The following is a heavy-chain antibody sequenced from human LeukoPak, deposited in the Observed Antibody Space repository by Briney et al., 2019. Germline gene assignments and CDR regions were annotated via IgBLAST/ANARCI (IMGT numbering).Heavy chain of an antibody. J-gene: IGHJ5*02. CDR2: IYYSGST. V-gene: IGHV4-59*01. Sequence: PSETLSLTCTVSGGSISSYYWSWIRQPPGKGLEWIGYIYYSGSTNYNPSLKSRVTISVDTSKNQFSLKLSSVTAADTAVYYCARDRIIWYDPWGQGTLVTVSS. CDR3: ARDRIIWYDP. D-gene: IGHD2-15*01. CDR1: GGSISSYY.